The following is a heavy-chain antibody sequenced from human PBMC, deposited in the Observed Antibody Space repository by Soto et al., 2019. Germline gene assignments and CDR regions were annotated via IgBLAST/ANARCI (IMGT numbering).Heavy chain of an antibody. V-gene: IGHV4-39*01. J-gene: IGHJ4*02. CDR2: IYYSGST. CDR3: ARLAAAPYPYFDY. D-gene: IGHD6-13*01. CDR1: GGSISSSSYY. Sequence: PSETLSLTCTVSGGSISSSSYYWGWIRQPPGKGLEWIGSIYYSGSTYYNPSLKSRVTISVDTSKNQFSRKLSSVTAADTAVYYCARLAAAPYPYFDYWGQGTLVTVSS.